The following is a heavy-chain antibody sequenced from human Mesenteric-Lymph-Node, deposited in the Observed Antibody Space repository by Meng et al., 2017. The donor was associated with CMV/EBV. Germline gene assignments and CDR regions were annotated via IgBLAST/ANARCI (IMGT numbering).Heavy chain of an antibody. CDR3: ARANNHAMDV. CDR2: ISSSGSTI. V-gene: IGHV3-11*04. D-gene: IGHD1/OR15-1a*01. Sequence: GESLKISCAASGFTFSDYYMSWIRQAPGKGLEWVSYISSSGSTIYYADSVKGRFTISRDNAKNSLYLQMNSLRAEDTAVYYCARANNHAMDVWGQGTTVTVSS. CDR1: GFTFSDYY. J-gene: IGHJ6*02.